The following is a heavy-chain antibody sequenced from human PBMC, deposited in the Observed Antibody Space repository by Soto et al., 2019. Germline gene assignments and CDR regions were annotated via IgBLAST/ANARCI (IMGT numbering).Heavy chain of an antibody. CDR1: GYSFTSYW. V-gene: IGHV5-10-1*01. CDR3: ARDNQRIAAADLYYYYYYMDV. CDR2: IDPSDSYT. D-gene: IGHD6-13*01. Sequence: PGESLKISCKGSGYSFTSYWISWVRQMPGKGLEWMGRIDPSDSYTNYSPSFQGHVTMTRDTSISTAYMELSRLRSDDTAVYYCARDNQRIAAADLYYYYYYMDVWGKGTTVTVSS. J-gene: IGHJ6*03.